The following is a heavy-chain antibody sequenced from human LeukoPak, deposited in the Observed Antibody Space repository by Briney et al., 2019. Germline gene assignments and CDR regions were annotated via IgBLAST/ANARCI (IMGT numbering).Heavy chain of an antibody. CDR2: IHHSGST. Sequence: SETLSLTCAVSGGSIGSSNWWSWVRQPPGKGLEWIGEIHHSGSTNYSPSLKSRVTILVDKSKNQFSLKLTSVTAADTAVYYCARGGGSSDYWGQGTLVTVSS. CDR1: GGSIGSSNW. V-gene: IGHV4-4*02. J-gene: IGHJ4*02. D-gene: IGHD1-26*01. CDR3: ARGGGSSDY.